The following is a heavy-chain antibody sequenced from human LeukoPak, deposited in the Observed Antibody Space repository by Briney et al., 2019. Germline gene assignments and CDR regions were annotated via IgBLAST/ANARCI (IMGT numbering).Heavy chain of an antibody. J-gene: IGHJ6*03. CDR2: IYSGGST. V-gene: IGHV3-53*01. D-gene: IGHD6-19*01. CDR1: GFTVSFNY. Sequence: PGGSLRLSCAASGFTVSFNYMSWVRQAPGKGLEWISVIYSGGSTYYADSVKGRFTISRDDSKNTLYLQMNSLRAEDTAIYYCARAQWRTYSYYYMDVWGKGTMVTVSS. CDR3: ARAQWRTYSYYYMDV.